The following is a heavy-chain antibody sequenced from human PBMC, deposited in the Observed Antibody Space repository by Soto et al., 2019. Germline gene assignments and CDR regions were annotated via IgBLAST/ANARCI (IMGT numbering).Heavy chain of an antibody. J-gene: IGHJ5*02. CDR2: IIPIFATR. D-gene: IGHD2-15*01. V-gene: IGHV1-69*15. CDR1: GGTFSNYA. Sequence: QVQLVQSGAEVKKPGSSVKVSCKASGGTFSNYAITWVRQAPGQGLEWLGRIIPIFATRDYAQKVQGRVTISAEESTTTAYMELSSLRSVDTAVYYCAKDGGRKGCFGNCFDPWGQGTLVTVSS. CDR3: AKDGGRKGCFGNCFDP.